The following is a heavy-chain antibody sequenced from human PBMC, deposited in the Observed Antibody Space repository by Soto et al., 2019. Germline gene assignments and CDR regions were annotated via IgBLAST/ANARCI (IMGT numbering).Heavy chain of an antibody. V-gene: IGHV1-24*01. J-gene: IGHJ3*02. CDR1: GYTLTELS. D-gene: IGHD1-1*01. Sequence: ASVKVSCKVSGYTLTELSMHWVRQAPGKGLEWMGGFDPEDGETIYAQKFQGGVTITADESTSTAYMELSSLRSEDTAVYYCASPSPSTTGLGAFDIWGQGTMVTVSS. CDR2: FDPEDGET. CDR3: ASPSPSTTGLGAFDI.